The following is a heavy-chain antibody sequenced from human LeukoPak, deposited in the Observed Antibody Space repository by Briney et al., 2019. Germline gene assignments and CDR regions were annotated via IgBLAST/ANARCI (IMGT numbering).Heavy chain of an antibody. D-gene: IGHD1-1*01. J-gene: IGHJ4*02. Sequence: GGTLILSCAASVFTFSSYGMTSVRQAPGKGLEWVSAISCSDGISYYADSVTGRFTISRDNSKYTLYLQKNSPRAEDTAVYYCAKVDNWKYGHHEYWGQGTMVTVSS. V-gene: IGHV3-23*01. CDR3: AKVDNWKYGHHEY. CDR1: VFTFSSYG. CDR2: ISCSDGIS.